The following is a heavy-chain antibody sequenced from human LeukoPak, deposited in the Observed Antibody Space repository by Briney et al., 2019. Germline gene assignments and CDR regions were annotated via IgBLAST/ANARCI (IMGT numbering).Heavy chain of an antibody. CDR1: GFTFSSYS. V-gene: IGHV3-21*01. CDR3: ARDSLSGSSWYGVNYFDY. J-gene: IGHJ4*02. Sequence: GGSLRLSCAASGFTFSSYSMNWVRQAPGKGLEWVSSTSSSSSYIYYADSVKGRFTISRDNAKNSLYLQMNSLRAEDTAVYYCARDSLSGSSWYGVNYFDYWGQGTLVTVSS. D-gene: IGHD6-13*01. CDR2: TSSSSSYI.